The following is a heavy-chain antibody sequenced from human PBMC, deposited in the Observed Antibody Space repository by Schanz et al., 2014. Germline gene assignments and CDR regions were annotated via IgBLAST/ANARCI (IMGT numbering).Heavy chain of an antibody. CDR3: ARVVRLAYCGGDCYSGGYFDL. D-gene: IGHD2-21*01. J-gene: IGHJ2*01. CDR2: IWYDGNNK. V-gene: IGHV3-33*08. CDR1: GFTFSNTW. Sequence: QVQLVESGGGVVQPGRSLRLSCAASGFTFSNTWMSWVRQAPGKGLEWVAVIWYDGNNKYYADSVKGRFTISRDNSKNILYLQMNSLRAEDTAVYYCARVVRLAYCGGDCYSGGYFDLWGRGTLVTVSS.